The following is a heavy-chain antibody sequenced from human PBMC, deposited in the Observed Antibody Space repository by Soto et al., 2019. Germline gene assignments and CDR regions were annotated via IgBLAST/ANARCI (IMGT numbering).Heavy chain of an antibody. CDR2: ISYDGSNK. CDR1: GFPFCSYG. D-gene: IGHD2-21*02. J-gene: IGHJ4*02. CDR3: AKDSRIVVVTAPYDY. Sequence: SLKLASASLGFPFCSYGLHWVRKAPGKGLEWVAVISYDGSNKYYADSVKGRWTISRDNSKDTRYLHMNRLRAEDTAVYYCAKDSRIVVVTAPYDYWGQGP. V-gene: IGHV3-30*18.